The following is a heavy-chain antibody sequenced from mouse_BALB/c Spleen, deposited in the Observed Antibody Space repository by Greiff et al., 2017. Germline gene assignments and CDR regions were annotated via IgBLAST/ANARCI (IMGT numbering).Heavy chain of an antibody. D-gene: IGHD2-10*02. CDR2: IAPGSGST. J-gene: IGHJ1*01. V-gene: IGHV1S41*01. CDR1: GYTFTSYW. CDR3: ASEGWYGNYGDFDV. Sequence: DLVKPGASVKLSCKASGYTFTSYWINWIKQRPGQGLEWIGRIAPGSGSTYYNEMFKGKATLTVDTSSSTAYIQLSSLSSEDSAVYFCASEGWYGNYGDFDVWGAGTTVTVSS.